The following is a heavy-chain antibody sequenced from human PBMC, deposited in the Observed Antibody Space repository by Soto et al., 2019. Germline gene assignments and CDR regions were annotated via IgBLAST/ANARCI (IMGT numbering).Heavy chain of an antibody. CDR1: GGTFSSYA. Sequence: SVKVSCKASGGTFSSYAISWVRQAPGQGLEWMGGIIPIFGTANYAQKFQGRVTITADESTSTAYMELSSLRSEDTAVYYCASLCSGGSCYLDPPGWFDPWGQGTLVTVSS. D-gene: IGHD2-15*01. CDR2: IIPIFGTA. V-gene: IGHV1-69*13. CDR3: ASLCSGGSCYLDPPGWFDP. J-gene: IGHJ5*02.